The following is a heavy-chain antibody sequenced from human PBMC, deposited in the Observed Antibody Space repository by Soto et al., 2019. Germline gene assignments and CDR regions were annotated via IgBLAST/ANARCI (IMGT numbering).Heavy chain of an antibody. CDR3: ARVAIAAAADYYYYYGMDV. CDR2: TYYRSKWYN. V-gene: IGHV6-1*01. CDR1: GDSVSSNSAA. J-gene: IGHJ6*02. Sequence: PSQTLSLTCAISGDSVSSNSAAWNWIRQSPSRGLEWLGRTYYRSKWYNDYAVSVKSRITINPDTSKNQFSLQLNSVTPEDTAVYYCARVAIAAAADYYYYYGMDVWGQGTTVTVSS. D-gene: IGHD6-13*01.